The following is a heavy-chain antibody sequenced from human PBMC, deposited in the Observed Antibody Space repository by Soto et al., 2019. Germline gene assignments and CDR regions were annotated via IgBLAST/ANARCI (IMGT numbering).Heavy chain of an antibody. Sequence: SETLSLTCTVPGGSISSSSYYWGWIRQPPGKGLEWIGSIYYSGSTYYNPSLKSRVTISVDTSKNQFSLRLSSVTAADTAVYYCARHRSSVADSIDSWGQGTLVTVSS. J-gene: IGHJ4*02. V-gene: IGHV4-39*01. CDR2: IYYSGST. CDR3: ARHRSSVADSIDS. CDR1: GGSISSSSYY. D-gene: IGHD6-19*01.